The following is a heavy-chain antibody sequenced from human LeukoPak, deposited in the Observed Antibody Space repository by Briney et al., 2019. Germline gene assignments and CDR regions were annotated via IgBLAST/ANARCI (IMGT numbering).Heavy chain of an antibody. CDR2: ISSSSSTI. J-gene: IGHJ1*01. D-gene: IGHD2-21*02. CDR3: ARDAYCGGDCWPHFQH. CDR1: GFTFSSDS. V-gene: IGHV3-48*01. Sequence: GGALGLSCAASGFTFSSDSMNWVRQAPGKGLEWGSYISSSSSTIYYAESVKGRFTISRDNAKNSLYLQMNSLRGEDTAVYYCARDAYCGGDCWPHFQHWGQGTLVTVSS.